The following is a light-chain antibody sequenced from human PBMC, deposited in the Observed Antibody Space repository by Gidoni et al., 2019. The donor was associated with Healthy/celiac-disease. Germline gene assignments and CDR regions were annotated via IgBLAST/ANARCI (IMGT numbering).Light chain of an antibody. V-gene: IGKV1-8*01. CDR1: QGISSY. J-gene: IGKJ4*01. Sequence: AIRMTQSPSSFSASTGDRVTITCRASQGISSYLAWYQQKPGKAPKLLSYAASTLQSGVPSRFSGSGSGTDFTLTISCLQSEDFATYCCQQYYSYPLTFGGGTKVEIK. CDR2: AAS. CDR3: QQYYSYPLT.